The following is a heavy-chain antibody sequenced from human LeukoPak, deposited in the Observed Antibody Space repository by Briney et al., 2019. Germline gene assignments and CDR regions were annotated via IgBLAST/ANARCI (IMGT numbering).Heavy chain of an antibody. CDR3: ARGAKGTGIFDY. Sequence: PSETLSLTCTVSGGSISSYYWSWIRQPPGKGLEWIGYIYYSGSTNYNPSLKSRVTISVDTSKNQFSLKLSSVTAADTAVYYCARGAKGTGIFDYWGQGTLVTVSS. V-gene: IGHV4-59*12. CDR1: GGSISSYY. CDR2: IYYSGST. J-gene: IGHJ4*02. D-gene: IGHD3/OR15-3a*01.